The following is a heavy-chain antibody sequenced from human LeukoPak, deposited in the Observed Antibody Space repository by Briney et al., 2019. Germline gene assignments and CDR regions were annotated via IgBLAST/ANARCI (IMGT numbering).Heavy chain of an antibody. CDR3: AREGTSSHRLDV. CDR1: GGSIGGYY. CDR2: TYYSGST. V-gene: IGHV4-59*01. J-gene: IGHJ6*02. Sequence: SETLSLTCTVSGGSIGGYYWSWIRRPPGKGLEWIGYTYYSGSTKYNPSLKSRVTISVDTSRTQFSLKVSSVTAADTAVYYCAREGTSSHRLDVWGQGTTVTVSS. D-gene: IGHD2-2*01.